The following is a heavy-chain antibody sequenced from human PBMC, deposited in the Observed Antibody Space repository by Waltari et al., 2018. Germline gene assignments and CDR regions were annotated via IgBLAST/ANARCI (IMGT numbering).Heavy chain of an antibody. D-gene: IGHD2-15*01. J-gene: IGHJ4*02. CDR1: GYSISGGDF. Sequence: QLHLQESGPGLLKPSETLSLTCAVSGYSISGGDFWGWIRQPPGKGLEWIGSIYPGGDTYFNPSLKSRVTISVDKSKNQYSLNLRSMTAADTAVYYCARRGRLSSYFFDYWGQXT. CDR3: ARRGRLSSYFFDY. CDR2: IYPGGDT. V-gene: IGHV4-38-2*01.